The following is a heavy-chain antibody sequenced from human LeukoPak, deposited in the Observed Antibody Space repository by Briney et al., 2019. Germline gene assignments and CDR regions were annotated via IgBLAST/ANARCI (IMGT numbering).Heavy chain of an antibody. J-gene: IGHJ5*02. V-gene: IGHV4-59*01. D-gene: IGHD3-22*01. CDR1: GASITSYY. Sequence: SETLSLTCTVSGASITSYYWTWIRQPPGKGLEWIGYIFYSGSTKYNPSLKSRVTISLDTSKKQISLKLTSVTAADTAVYYCARDNYYDSRGYFNWFDPWGQGTLVTVSS. CDR3: ARDNYYDSRGYFNWFDP. CDR2: IFYSGST.